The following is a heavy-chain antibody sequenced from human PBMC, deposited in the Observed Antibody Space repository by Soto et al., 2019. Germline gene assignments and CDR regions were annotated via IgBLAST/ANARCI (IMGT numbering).Heavy chain of an antibody. D-gene: IGHD6-19*01. V-gene: IGHV3-23*01. J-gene: IGHJ4*02. CDR2: IVGSGGRT. Sequence: EVQLLESGGGLVQPGGSLTLCCAASGFTFSAFALSWVRQAPGEGLEWVSGIVGSGGRTYYADSVKGRFTISRDNSKNTVYLQMSSLRAEDTAMYYCAKDPAGMYSSGWSQSFDFWGQGTQVTVSS. CDR3: AKDPAGMYSSGWSQSFDF. CDR1: GFTFSAFA.